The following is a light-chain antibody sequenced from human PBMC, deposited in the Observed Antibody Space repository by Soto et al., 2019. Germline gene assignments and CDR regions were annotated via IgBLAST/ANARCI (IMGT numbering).Light chain of an antibody. CDR3: QQYDSSPRNT. CDR1: QSVSSTF. J-gene: IGKJ4*01. V-gene: IGKV3-20*01. Sequence: EIVLTQSPCNLSLSPGERATLSCGASQSVSSTFVAWYQQKPGQAPRLLIYGASSRATGIPDRFSGSGSGTDFTLTINRLEPEDFAVYYCQQYDSSPRNTFGGGTKVDI. CDR2: GAS.